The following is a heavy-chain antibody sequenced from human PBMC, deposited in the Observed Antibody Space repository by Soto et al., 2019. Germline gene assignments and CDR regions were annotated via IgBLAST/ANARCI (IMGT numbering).Heavy chain of an antibody. CDR1: GYTFTSYG. D-gene: IGHD2-2*01. J-gene: IGHJ5*02. V-gene: IGHV1-18*04. CDR3: ARGPRYCSTTTCFSGVTWFDP. Sequence: ASVKVSCKASGYTFTSYGISWVRQAPGQGLEWMGWISSYNGNTNYVQKVQGRVTLTTDTSTSTTYMELRSLRSDDTAVYYCARGPRYCSTTTCFSGVTWFDPWGQGTLVTVSS. CDR2: ISSYNGNT.